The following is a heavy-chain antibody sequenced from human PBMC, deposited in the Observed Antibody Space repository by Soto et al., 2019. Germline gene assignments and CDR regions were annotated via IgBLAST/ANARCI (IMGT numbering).Heavy chain of an antibody. CDR2: IYYSGST. V-gene: IGHV4-39*01. CDR1: GGSISSSSYY. Sequence: SETLSLTCTVSGGSISSSSYYWGWIRQPPGKGLEWIGSIYYSGSTYYNPSLKSRVTISVDTSKNQFSLKLSSVTAADTAVYYCAAYYSSSSLADYWGQGTLVTVSS. D-gene: IGHD6-6*01. CDR3: AAYYSSSSLADY. J-gene: IGHJ4*02.